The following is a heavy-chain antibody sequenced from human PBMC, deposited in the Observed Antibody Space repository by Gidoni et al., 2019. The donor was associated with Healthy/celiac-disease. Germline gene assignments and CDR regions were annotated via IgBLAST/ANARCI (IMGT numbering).Heavy chain of an antibody. V-gene: IGHV3-7*04. CDR2: IKQDGSEK. D-gene: IGHD5-12*01. CDR3: ARDRLQDIVATDEFDY. J-gene: IGHJ4*02. CDR1: GFTFSSYW. Sequence: EVQLVESGGGLVQPGGSLRLSCAASGFTFSSYWMSWVRQAPGKGLEWVANIKQDGSEKYYVDSVKGRFTISRDNAKNSLYLQMNSLRAEDTAVYYCARDRLQDIVATDEFDYWGQGTLVTVSS.